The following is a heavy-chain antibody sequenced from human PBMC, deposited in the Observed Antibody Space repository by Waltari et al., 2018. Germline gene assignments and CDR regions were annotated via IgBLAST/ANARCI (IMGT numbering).Heavy chain of an antibody. CDR3: ATAQQWLVFAFDY. Sequence: QVQLVQSGAEGKKPGASVKVSCKGSGYTLTELSMHWLRQAPGKGLEWMGGCDPEDGETIYAQKFQGRVTMTEDTSTDTAYMELSSLRSEDTAVYYCATAQQWLVFAFDYWGQGTLVTVSS. V-gene: IGHV1-24*01. CDR1: GYTLTELS. CDR2: CDPEDGET. D-gene: IGHD6-19*01. J-gene: IGHJ4*02.